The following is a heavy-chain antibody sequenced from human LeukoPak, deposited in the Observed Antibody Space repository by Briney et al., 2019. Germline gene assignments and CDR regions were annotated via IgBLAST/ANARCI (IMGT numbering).Heavy chain of an antibody. V-gene: IGHV3-53*01. J-gene: IGHJ4*02. CDR1: GFTVSNNF. CDR2: IYSGGGT. D-gene: IGHD3-22*01. CDR3: ARKTDSGGSGDF. Sequence: GGSLRLSCAVSGFTVSNNFMSWVRQAPGKGLECVSVIYSGGGTHYPDSVKGRFTISRDHSKNTLFLQVNSLRVEDTAVYYCARKTDSGGSGDFWGQGTLVTVSS.